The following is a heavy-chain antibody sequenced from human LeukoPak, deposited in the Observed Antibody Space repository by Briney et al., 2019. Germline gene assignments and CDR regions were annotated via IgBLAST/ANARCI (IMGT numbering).Heavy chain of an antibody. CDR1: GGSISSYY. Sequence: PSETLSLTCTVSGGSISSYYWSWIRQPPGKGLEWIGSIYYSGSTNYNPSLKSRVTISVDTSKNQFSLKLSSVTAVDTALYYCARHGDDYSPPYFDYWGQGTLVTVSS. V-gene: IGHV4-59*08. CDR3: ARHGDDYSPPYFDY. J-gene: IGHJ4*02. CDR2: IYYSGST. D-gene: IGHD4-11*01.